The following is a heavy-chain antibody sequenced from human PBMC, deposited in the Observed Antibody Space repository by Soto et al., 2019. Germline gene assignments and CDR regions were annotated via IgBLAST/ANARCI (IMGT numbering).Heavy chain of an antibody. CDR3: AGYCSGGNCYSESDY. J-gene: IGHJ4*02. V-gene: IGHV3-21*01. D-gene: IGHD2-15*01. CDR1: GFTFISYS. CDR2: ISSSISSI. Sequence: WGSLSLSCAASGFTFISYSMNWVRLAPGKGLEWVSSISSSISSIYYASLVNGRFTISRQNSKNSLYLQMNSLRAEDSAVYYCAGYCSGGNCYSESDYWGQGTLVTVSS.